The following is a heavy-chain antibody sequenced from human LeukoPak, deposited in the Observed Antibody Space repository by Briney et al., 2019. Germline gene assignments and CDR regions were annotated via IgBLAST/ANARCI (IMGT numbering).Heavy chain of an antibody. CDR3: ARVAGDPIYYYYYMDV. V-gene: IGHV4-39*07. D-gene: IGHD7-27*01. CDR2: INDSGST. CDR1: GGSISSGDYY. J-gene: IGHJ6*03. Sequence: SETLSLTCTVSGGSISSGDYYWSWIRQSPGKGLEWIGEINDSGSTNYDPSLKSRVTISVDTSKNQISLKLTSVTAADTAVYYCARVAGDPIYYYYYMDVWGKGTTVTVSS.